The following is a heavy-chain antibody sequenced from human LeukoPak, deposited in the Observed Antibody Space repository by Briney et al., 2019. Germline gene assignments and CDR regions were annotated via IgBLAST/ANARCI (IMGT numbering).Heavy chain of an antibody. V-gene: IGHV3-30*18. CDR1: GFTFSSHW. J-gene: IGHJ4*02. CDR2: ISHDGSNK. CDR3: AKDRNEGPGDY. Sequence: PGGSLRLSCAASGFTFSSHWMTWVRQAPGKGLEWVAVISHDGSNKYCADSVKGRFTISRDNSKNTLYLQMNSLRAEDTAVYYCAKDRNEGPGDYWGQGTPVTVSS.